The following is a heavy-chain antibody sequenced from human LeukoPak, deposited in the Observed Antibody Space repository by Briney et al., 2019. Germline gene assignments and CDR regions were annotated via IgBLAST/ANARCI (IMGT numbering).Heavy chain of an antibody. D-gene: IGHD2-15*01. CDR1: GGTFSSYA. CDR2: IIPIFGTA. J-gene: IGHJ6*02. Sequence: SVKVSCKASGGTFSSYAISWVRQAPGQGLEWMGGIIPIFGTANYAQKFQGRVTITADESTSTAYMELSSLRSEDTAVYYCARAENPYCSGGSCYSVYYYYGMDVWGQGTTVTVSS. CDR3: ARAENPYCSGGSCYSVYYYYGMDV. V-gene: IGHV1-69*13.